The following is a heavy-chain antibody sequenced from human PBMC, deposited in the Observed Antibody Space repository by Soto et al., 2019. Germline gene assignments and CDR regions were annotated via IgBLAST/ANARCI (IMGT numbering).Heavy chain of an antibody. CDR2: FDPEDGET. CDR3: ATDPYGGNTFDY. D-gene: IGHD4-17*01. Sequence: ASVKVSCKVSGYTLTELSMHWVRQAPGKGLEWMGGFDPEDGETIYAQKFQGRVTMTEDTSTDTAYMELSSLRSEDTAVYYCATDPYGGNTFDYWSQGTLVTVSS. CDR1: GYTLTELS. J-gene: IGHJ4*02. V-gene: IGHV1-24*01.